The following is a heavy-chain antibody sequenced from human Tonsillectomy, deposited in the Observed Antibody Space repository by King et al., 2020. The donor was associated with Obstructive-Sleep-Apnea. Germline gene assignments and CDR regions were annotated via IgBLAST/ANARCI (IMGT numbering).Heavy chain of an antibody. V-gene: IGHV3-23*04. J-gene: IGHJ4*02. CDR2: ISGSGGGT. D-gene: IGHD5-12*01. CDR1: EFTFSSYA. CDR3: AKALSGYKPFDY. Sequence: VQLVESGGGLVQRGGSLRLSCAASEFTFSSYAMSWVRQAPGKGLEWVSAISGSGGGTDYADSVKGRFTISRDNPRNTLYLQMNSLRAEDTAVYFCAKALSGYKPFDYWGQGTLVTVSS.